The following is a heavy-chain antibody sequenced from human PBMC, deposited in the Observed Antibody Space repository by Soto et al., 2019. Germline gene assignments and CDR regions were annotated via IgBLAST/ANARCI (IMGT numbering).Heavy chain of an antibody. CDR2: IYYSGST. CDR1: GGSISSGGYY. D-gene: IGHD3-22*01. Sequence: SETLSLTCTVSGGSISSGGYYWSWIRQHPGKGLEWIGYIYYSGSTYYNPSLKSRVTISVDTSKNQFSLKLSSVTAADTAVYYCARDPYYDSLPFDYWGQGTLVTVSS. CDR3: ARDPYYDSLPFDY. J-gene: IGHJ4*02. V-gene: IGHV4-31*03.